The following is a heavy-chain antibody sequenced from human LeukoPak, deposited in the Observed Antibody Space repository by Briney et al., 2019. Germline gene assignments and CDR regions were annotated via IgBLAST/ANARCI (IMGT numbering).Heavy chain of an antibody. D-gene: IGHD5-12*01. V-gene: IGHV4-34*01. J-gene: IGHJ4*02. CDR2: INHGGST. CDR1: GGSFSGYY. CDR3: AWGVPTTNL. Sequence: SETLSLTCTVYGGSFSGYYLTWIRQPPAKGLEWIGEINHGGSTNYNPSLKSRVTISVDTSKNQFSLKLSSVTAADTAVYYCAWGVPTTNLWGQGTLVTVSS.